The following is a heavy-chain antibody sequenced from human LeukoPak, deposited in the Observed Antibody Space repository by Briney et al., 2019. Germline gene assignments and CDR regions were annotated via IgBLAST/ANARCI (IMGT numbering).Heavy chain of an antibody. CDR2: INPNSGGT. Sequence: ASVKVSCEASGYTFTGYYMHWVRQAPGQGLEWMGWINPNSGGTNYAQKFQGRVTMTRDTSISTAYMELSRLRSDDTAVYYCARAIGYCSSTSCYLGYMDVWGKGTTVTISS. J-gene: IGHJ6*03. V-gene: IGHV1-2*02. CDR1: GYTFTGYY. CDR3: ARAIGYCSSTSCYLGYMDV. D-gene: IGHD2-2*01.